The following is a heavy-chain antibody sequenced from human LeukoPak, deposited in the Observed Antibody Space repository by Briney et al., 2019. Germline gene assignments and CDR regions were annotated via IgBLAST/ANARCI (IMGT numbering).Heavy chain of an antibody. CDR1: GGTFSSYA. CDR3: ATGEQLWLPGY. D-gene: IGHD5-18*01. V-gene: IGHV1-69*01. Sequence: SVKVSCKASGGTFSSYAISWVRQAPGQGLEWMGGIIPIFGTANYAPKFQGRVTITADESTSTAYMELSSLRSEDTAVYYCATGEQLWLPGYWGQGTLVTVSS. J-gene: IGHJ4*02. CDR2: IIPIFGTA.